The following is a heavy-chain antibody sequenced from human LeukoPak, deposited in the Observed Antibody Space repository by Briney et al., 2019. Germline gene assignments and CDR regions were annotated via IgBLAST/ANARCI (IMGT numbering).Heavy chain of an antibody. CDR1: GFTFNSPSW. CDR2: INADGSRK. V-gene: IGHV3-7*01. Sequence: GGSLRLSCAVSGFTFNSPSWMSWVRQAPGKGLEWVANINADGSRKYYVDSVKGRFTISKDNAKKSLYLEMNSLTAEDTAVYYCARSERWGQGTLVTVSS. CDR3: ARSER. J-gene: IGHJ4*02.